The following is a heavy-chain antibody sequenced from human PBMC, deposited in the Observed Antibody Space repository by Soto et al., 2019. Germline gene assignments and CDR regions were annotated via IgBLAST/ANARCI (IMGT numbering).Heavy chain of an antibody. V-gene: IGHV3-33*01. CDR2: IWYDGSSE. J-gene: IGHJ4*02. Sequence: QVQLVESGGGVVQPGRSLRLSCAASGFTFNRYGMHWVRQAPGKGLEWVAVIWYDGSSEYYADSVKGRFTISRDNSNNTLFLQMNSLRAEDTAVYYCARGVDYFDYWGQGTLVTVSS. CDR3: ARGVDYFDY. CDR1: GFTFNRYG.